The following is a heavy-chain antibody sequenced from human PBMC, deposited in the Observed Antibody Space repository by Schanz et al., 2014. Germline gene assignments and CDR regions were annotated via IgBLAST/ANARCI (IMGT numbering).Heavy chain of an antibody. D-gene: IGHD3-10*01. Sequence: EVLLVESGGGLVTPGESLRLSCAASGFTFSSYSMNWVRQAPGKGLEWVSSITASGDYMHYADSVKGRFTISRDNARNSLYLQMNNLRVEDTAVYYCARGPDYGSGSYSSYWGQGTLVTVSS. CDR1: GFTFSSYS. CDR3: ARGPDYGSGSYSSY. J-gene: IGHJ4*02. V-gene: IGHV3-21*02. CDR2: ITASGDYM.